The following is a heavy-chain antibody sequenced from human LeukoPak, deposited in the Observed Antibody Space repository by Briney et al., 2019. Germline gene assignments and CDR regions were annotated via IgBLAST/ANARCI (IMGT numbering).Heavy chain of an antibody. CDR2: ISAYNGNT. J-gene: IGHJ4*02. CDR1: GYTFTSYG. V-gene: IGHV1-18*01. CDR3: ARDRGREYSSSYFDY. Sequence: GASVKVSCKASGYTFTSYGISWVRQAPGQGLEWMGWISAYNGNTNYAQKLQGRVTMTTDTSTSTAYMELRSLRSDDTAVYYCARDRGREYSSSYFDYWGQGTLVTVSS. D-gene: IGHD6-6*01.